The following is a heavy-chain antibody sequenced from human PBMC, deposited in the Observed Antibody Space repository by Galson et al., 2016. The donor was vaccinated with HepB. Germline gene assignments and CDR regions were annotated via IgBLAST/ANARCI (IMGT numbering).Heavy chain of an antibody. J-gene: IGHJ1*01. CDR3: ARDLTPRGFSYSF. V-gene: IGHV3-48*01. Sequence: SLRLSCAVSGFNFNDFSMNWIRQAPGKGLEWLSYISGTGSRILYADSVKGRFTISKVKAKLSLYLQMSSLRVEDTAVYYCARDLTPRGFSYSFWGQGTLVAVSS. CDR2: ISGTGSRI. D-gene: IGHD3-10*01. CDR1: GFNFNDFS.